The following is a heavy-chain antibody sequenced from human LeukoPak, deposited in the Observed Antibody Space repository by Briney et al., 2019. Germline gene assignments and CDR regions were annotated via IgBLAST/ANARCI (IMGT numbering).Heavy chain of an antibody. CDR3: TTTASGSYPNDAFDI. V-gene: IGHV3-33*08. CDR2: IWYGGSNT. J-gene: IGHJ3*02. D-gene: IGHD1-26*01. CDR1: GFTFSTYG. Sequence: GRSLRLSCAASGFTFSTYGMHWVRQAPGKGLEWVAVIWYGGSNTYYADSVKGRFTISRDNSKNTLYLQMNSLKTEDTAVYYCTTTASGSYPNDAFDIWGQGTMVTVSS.